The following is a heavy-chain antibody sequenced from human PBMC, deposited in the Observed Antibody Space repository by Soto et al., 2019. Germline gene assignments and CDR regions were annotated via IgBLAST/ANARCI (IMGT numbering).Heavy chain of an antibody. D-gene: IGHD3-3*01. V-gene: IGHV4-59*01. CDR2: IYYSGST. Sequence: SETLSLTCTVSGGSISSYYWSLIRQPPGKGLEWIGYIYYSGSTNYNPSLKSRVTISVDTSKNQFSLKLSSVTAADTAVYYCARFLTYDFWSGYYADGFDPWGQGTLVTVSS. CDR3: ARFLTYDFWSGYYADGFDP. J-gene: IGHJ5*02. CDR1: GGSISSYY.